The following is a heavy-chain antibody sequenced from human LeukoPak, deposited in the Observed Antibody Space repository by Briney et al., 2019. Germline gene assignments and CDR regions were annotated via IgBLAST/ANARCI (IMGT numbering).Heavy chain of an antibody. Sequence: GGSLRLSCAASGFTFSSYPMTWVRQAPGKGLEWVSSIDSGGSTYYADSVKGRFTISRDNSKNTLSLQVNSLRAEDTAVCYCAKGRPGAYYFDYWGQGTLVTVSS. CDR1: GFTFSSYP. CDR2: IDSGGST. V-gene: IGHV3-23*01. CDR3: AKGRPGAYYFDY. D-gene: IGHD3-10*01. J-gene: IGHJ4*02.